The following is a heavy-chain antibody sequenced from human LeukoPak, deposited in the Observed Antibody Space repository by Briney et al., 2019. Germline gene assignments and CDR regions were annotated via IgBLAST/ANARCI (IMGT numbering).Heavy chain of an antibody. CDR1: GDSVSSNSAA. D-gene: IGHD4-23*01. CDR3: ARGMVKINYYMDV. CDR2: TYYRSKWYN. Sequence: SQTLSLTCAISGDSVSSNSAAWNWLRQSPSRGLEWLGRTYYRSKWYNDYTVSMRSRITINPDTSKNQFSLQLNSVTPEDTAVYYCARGMVKINYYMDVWGKGTTVTVSS. J-gene: IGHJ6*03. V-gene: IGHV6-1*01.